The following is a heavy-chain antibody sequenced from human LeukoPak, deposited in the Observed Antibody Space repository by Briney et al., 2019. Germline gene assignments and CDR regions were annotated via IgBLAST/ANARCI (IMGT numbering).Heavy chain of an antibody. D-gene: IGHD3-9*01. CDR1: GFTFSSYA. CDR3: AKESQRELRYFDWIPDY. J-gene: IGHJ4*02. CDR2: ISGSGGST. V-gene: IGHV3-23*01. Sequence: GGSLRLSCAASGFTFSSYAMSWVRQAPGKGLEWVSAISGSGGSTYYVDSVKGRFTISRDNSKNTLYLQMNSLRAEDTAVYYCAKESQRELRYFDWIPDYWGQGTLVTVSS.